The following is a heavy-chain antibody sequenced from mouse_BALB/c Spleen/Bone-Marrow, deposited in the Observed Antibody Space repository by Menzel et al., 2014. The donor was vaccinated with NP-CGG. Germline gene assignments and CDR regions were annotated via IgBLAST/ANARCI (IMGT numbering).Heavy chain of an antibody. J-gene: IGHJ2*01. D-gene: IGHD1-1*01. CDR1: GFNIKDTY. V-gene: IGHV14-3*02. CDR2: IDPANGNT. Sequence: VQLQQSGAELVKPGASVKLSCTASGFNIKDTYMHWVKLRPEQGLEWIGRIDPANGNTKYDPKFQGKATITADTSSNTAYLQLSSVTSEGTAVYYCARYYYGSSYFDYWGQGTTLTVSS. CDR3: ARYYYGSSYFDY.